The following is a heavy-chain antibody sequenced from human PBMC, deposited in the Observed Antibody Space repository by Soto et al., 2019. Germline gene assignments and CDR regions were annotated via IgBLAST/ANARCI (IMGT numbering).Heavy chain of an antibody. CDR2: ISYDGSNK. J-gene: IGHJ5*02. D-gene: IGHD6-19*01. CDR3: AKDVGSGWWEAYP. CDR1: GFTFRSYG. Sequence: QVQLVESGGGVVQPGGSLRLSCAASGFTFRSYGMHWVRQAPGKGLEWVAVISYDGSNKFYADSLKGRVTISRDNSKNTFYLQVNSLRTEDTAVYYCAKDVGSGWWEAYPWGQGTLVTVSS. V-gene: IGHV3-30*18.